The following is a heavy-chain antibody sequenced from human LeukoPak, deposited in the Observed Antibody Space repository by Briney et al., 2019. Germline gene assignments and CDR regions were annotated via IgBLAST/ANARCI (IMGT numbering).Heavy chain of an antibody. J-gene: IGHJ4*02. D-gene: IGHD3-22*01. CDR1: GLTLSNYA. CDR3: AKRGVVIRVILVGFHKEAYYFDS. V-gene: IGHV3-23*01. CDR2: ISGSGGGT. Sequence: GGSLRLSCAVSGLTLSNYAMTWVRQAPGKGLEWVAGISGSGGGTNYADSVKGRFTISRDNYKNTLYLQMNSLGAEDTAVYFCAKRGVVIRVILVGFHKEAYYFDSWGQGALVTVS.